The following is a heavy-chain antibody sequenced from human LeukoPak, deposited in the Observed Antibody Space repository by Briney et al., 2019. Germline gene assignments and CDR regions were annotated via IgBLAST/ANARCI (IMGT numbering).Heavy chain of an antibody. CDR1: GFTFSSYW. CDR2: INSDGSGT. D-gene: IGHD4-23*01. J-gene: IGHJ5*01. Sequence: GGSLRLSCAASGFTFSSYWMHWVRQAPGKGLVWVSRINSDGSGTIYADSVRGRFTISRDNAKNTLYLQVNSLRAEDTAVYYCARSEGTVAYDSWGQGTLVTVSS. CDR3: ARSEGTVAYDS. V-gene: IGHV3-74*01.